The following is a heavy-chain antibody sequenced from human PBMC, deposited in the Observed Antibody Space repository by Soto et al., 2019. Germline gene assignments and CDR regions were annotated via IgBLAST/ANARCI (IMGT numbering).Heavy chain of an antibody. CDR2: IWYDGSNK. D-gene: IGHD1-26*01. J-gene: IGHJ4*02. V-gene: IGHV3-33*01. CDR1: GFTFSSYG. CDR3: ARDHADLRGSYCTFDF. Sequence: PGGSLRLSCAASGFTFSSYGMHWVRQAPGKGLEWVAVIWYDGSNKYYPDSVKGRFTISRDNSKNTLYLQMNSLRAEDTAVYYCARDHADLRGSYCTFDFWGQGTLVTVSS.